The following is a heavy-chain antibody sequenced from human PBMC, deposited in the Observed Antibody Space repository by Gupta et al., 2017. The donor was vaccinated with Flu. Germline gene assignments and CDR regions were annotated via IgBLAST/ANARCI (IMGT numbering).Heavy chain of an antibody. J-gene: IGHJ6*02. Sequence: EVQLLESGGGLVQPGGSLGPSLAASGFSLHRYALLGVPRAPGKGLEWVSAISGSGSSTYYADSVKGRFTISRDISKNTLYLQMNSLRAEDTAVYYCARWQQYQGYSYYGMDVWGQGTTVTVSS. D-gene: IGHD2-2*01. CDR2: ISGSGSST. CDR1: GFSLHRYA. CDR3: ARWQQYQGYSYYGMDV. V-gene: IGHV3-23*01.